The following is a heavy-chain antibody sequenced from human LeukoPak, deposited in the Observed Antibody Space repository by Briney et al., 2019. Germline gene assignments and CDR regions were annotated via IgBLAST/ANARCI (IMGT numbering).Heavy chain of an antibody. CDR2: IKQDGSEK. D-gene: IGHD2-15*01. CDR1: GFTFSNYW. Sequence: PGGSLRLSCAASGFTFSNYWMNWVRQAPGKGLQWVANIKQDGSEKDYVDSVKGRFTTSRDNAKNSLYLQMNSLRAEDTAVYYCAREGRYCSGGSCYSGGFDIWGQGTMVTVSS. V-gene: IGHV3-7*05. J-gene: IGHJ3*02. CDR3: AREGRYCSGGSCYSGGFDI.